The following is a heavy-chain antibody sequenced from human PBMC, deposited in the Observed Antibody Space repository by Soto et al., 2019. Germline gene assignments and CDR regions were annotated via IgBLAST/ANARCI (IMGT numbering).Heavy chain of an antibody. J-gene: IGHJ6*02. CDR1: GYTFTTSG. Sequence: QVQLVQSGGEVKKPGASVKVSCKASGYTFTTSGVSWVRQAPGQGLEWMGWVSGYNGNTKYEEKXHXXXTXSTDTSTSTAYLELRSLTTDDTAVYYCARAGELPYYYYGMDVWGQGTTVIVSS. D-gene: IGHD1-7*01. CDR3: ARAGELPYYYYGMDV. CDR2: VSGYNGNT. V-gene: IGHV1-18*01.